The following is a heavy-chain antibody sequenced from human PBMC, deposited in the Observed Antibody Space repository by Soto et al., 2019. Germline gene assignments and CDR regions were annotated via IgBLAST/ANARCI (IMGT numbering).Heavy chain of an antibody. Sequence: ASVKVSCKASGYTFTDYYMHWVRQAPGQGFEWMGWINPNSGGTNYAQKFQGWVTMTRDTSISTAYMELSRLRSDDTAVYYCASGMGAYGGNNVLDDWGQGTLVTVSS. D-gene: IGHD4-17*01. CDR1: GYTFTDYY. J-gene: IGHJ4*02. V-gene: IGHV1-2*04. CDR3: ASGMGAYGGNNVLDD. CDR2: INPNSGGT.